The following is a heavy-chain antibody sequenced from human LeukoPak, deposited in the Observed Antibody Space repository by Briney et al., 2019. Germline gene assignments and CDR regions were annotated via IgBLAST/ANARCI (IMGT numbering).Heavy chain of an antibody. CDR1: GFTFSSYA. J-gene: IGHJ4*02. CDR2: ISGSGGST. Sequence: PGGSLRLSCAASGFTFSSYAMNWVRQAPGKGLEWVSAISGSGGSTYYADSVKGRFTISRDNSKNTLDLQMNSLRVEDTAVYFCATTVAGTGGYFDYWGQGTLVTVSS. D-gene: IGHD6-19*01. CDR3: ATTVAGTGGYFDY. V-gene: IGHV3-23*01.